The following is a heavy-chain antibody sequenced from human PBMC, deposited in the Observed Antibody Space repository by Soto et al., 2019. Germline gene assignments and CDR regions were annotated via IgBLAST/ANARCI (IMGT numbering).Heavy chain of an antibody. D-gene: IGHD1-26*01. CDR1: GGSISSYY. CDR2: IYYSGST. Sequence: SETLSLTCTVSGGSISSYYWSWIRQPPGKGLEWIGYIYYSGSTNYNPSLKSRVTISVDTSKNQFSLKLSSVTAADTAVYYCARARAILLHFDYWGQGTLVTVSS. J-gene: IGHJ4*02. CDR3: ARARAILLHFDY. V-gene: IGHV4-59*01.